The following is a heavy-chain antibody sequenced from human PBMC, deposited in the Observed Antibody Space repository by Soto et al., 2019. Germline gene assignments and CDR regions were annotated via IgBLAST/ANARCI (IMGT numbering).Heavy chain of an antibody. CDR2: IDPSDSQT. CDR1: GYSFAGYW. J-gene: IGHJ3*02. D-gene: IGHD4-17*01. Sequence: GESLKISCKGSGYSFAGYWITWVRQKPGKGLEWMGRIDPSDSQTYYSPSFRGHVTISVTKSITTVFLQWSSLRASDTAMYYCARLLWATVTHGAFDIWGQGTMVTVSS. V-gene: IGHV5-10-1*01. CDR3: ARLLWATVTHGAFDI.